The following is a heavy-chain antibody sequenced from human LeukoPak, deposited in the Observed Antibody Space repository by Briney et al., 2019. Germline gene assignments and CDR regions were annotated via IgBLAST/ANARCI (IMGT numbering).Heavy chain of an antibody. CDR3: ARAYYCGGGSCKVEY. J-gene: IGHJ4*02. Sequence: GESLKIYCQGSGYSFNSYWIAWVRQMPGKGLEWMGIIYPGDSDTRYRPSFRGQITISADKSINTAYLRWSSLKASDTAMYYCARAYYCGGGSCKVEYWGQGTLVTVSS. D-gene: IGHD2-15*01. CDR1: GYSFNSYW. CDR2: IYPGDSDT. V-gene: IGHV5-51*01.